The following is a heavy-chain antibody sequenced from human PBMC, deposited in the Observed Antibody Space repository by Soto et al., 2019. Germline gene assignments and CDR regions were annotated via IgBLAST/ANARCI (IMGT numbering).Heavy chain of an antibody. Sequence: EVQLVESGGGLVKPGGSLRLSCAASGFTFSSYSMNWVRQAPGKGLEWVSSISSSSSYIYYADSVKGRFTISRDNAKNSLYLQMNSLRAEDTAVYYCARDLGGTTIWAPYYYYGMDVWGQGTTVTVSS. CDR3: ARDLGGTTIWAPYYYYGMDV. D-gene: IGHD7-27*01. J-gene: IGHJ6*02. V-gene: IGHV3-21*01. CDR2: ISSSSSYI. CDR1: GFTFSSYS.